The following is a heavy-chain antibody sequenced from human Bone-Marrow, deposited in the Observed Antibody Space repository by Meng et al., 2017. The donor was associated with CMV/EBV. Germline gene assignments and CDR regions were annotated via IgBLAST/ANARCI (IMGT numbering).Heavy chain of an antibody. CDR3: ASYHCSTTDCSTRFFNY. CDR1: GGSFGTYT. J-gene: IGHJ4*02. V-gene: IGHV1-69*02. CDR2: TIPLAGVT. D-gene: IGHD2-2*02. Sequence: SVKVSCKASGGSFGTYTFAWVRQAPGQGLEWMGRTIPLAGVTNYAQKFQGRVSITADIFRSTAFLELSSLRSEGTAVYYCASYHCSTTDCSTRFFNYWGQGTLVTVSS.